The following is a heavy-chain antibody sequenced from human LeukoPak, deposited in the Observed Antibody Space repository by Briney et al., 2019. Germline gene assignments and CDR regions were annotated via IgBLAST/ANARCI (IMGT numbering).Heavy chain of an antibody. D-gene: IGHD2-2*01. Sequence: PGGSLRLSCAAPGFTFSSYSMNWVRQAPGKGLEWVSSISSSSSYIYYADSVKGRFTISRDNSKNTLYLQMNSLRAEDTAVYYCAKDRPGDIVVVPAAESDYWGQGTLVTVSS. V-gene: IGHV3-21*01. CDR3: AKDRPGDIVVVPAAESDY. J-gene: IGHJ4*02. CDR1: GFTFSSYS. CDR2: ISSSSSYI.